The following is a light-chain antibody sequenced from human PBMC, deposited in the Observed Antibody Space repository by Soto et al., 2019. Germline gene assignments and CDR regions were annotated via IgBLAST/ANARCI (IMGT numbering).Light chain of an antibody. CDR2: DAS. V-gene: IGKV3-11*01. CDR1: QSVSSY. J-gene: IGKJ2*01. CDR3: QLRSNWPPYT. Sequence: EIVLTQSPATLSLSPGERATLSCRASQSVSSYLAWYQQKPGQAPRLLIYDASNRATGIPARFSGSGSGTDFTLTISSLEPVDFAVYYCQLRSNWPPYTFGQGTKLEIK.